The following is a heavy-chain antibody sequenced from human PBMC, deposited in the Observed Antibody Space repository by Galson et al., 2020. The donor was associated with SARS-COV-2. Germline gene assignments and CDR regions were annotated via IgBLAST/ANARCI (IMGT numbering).Heavy chain of an antibody. J-gene: IGHJ4*02. Sequence: KGLEWVANIDDAGTRTYYVDSVRGRFTISWDNAKNSLYLEMNNLRVDDSAVYYCGTAGDYWGQGTLVTVSS. D-gene: IGHD3-10*01. CDR2: IDDAGTRT. CDR3: GTAGDY. V-gene: IGHV3-7*05.